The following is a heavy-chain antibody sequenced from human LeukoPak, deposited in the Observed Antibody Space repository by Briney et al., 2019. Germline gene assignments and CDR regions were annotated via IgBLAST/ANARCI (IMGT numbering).Heavy chain of an antibody. V-gene: IGHV1-69*13. CDR1: RGTFSSYA. CDR3: ARDRRHGDYDEY. D-gene: IGHD4-17*01. CDR2: IIPIFGTA. J-gene: IGHJ4*02. Sequence: SLKLSCKASRGTFSSYAISRVRQAPGQRLEWIGGIIPIFGTANYAQKFQGRVTITADESTSTAYMELSSLRSEDTAVYYCARDRRHGDYDEYWGQGTLVTVSS.